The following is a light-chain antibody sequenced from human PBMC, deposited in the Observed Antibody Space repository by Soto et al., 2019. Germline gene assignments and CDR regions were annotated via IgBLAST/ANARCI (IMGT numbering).Light chain of an antibody. CDR1: QSVSSY. CDR3: QQRSNWPTWT. J-gene: IGKJ1*01. CDR2: DAS. Sequence: EIVLTQSPATLSLSPGERATLSCRASQSVSSYLAWYQQKPGQAPRLLIYDASNRATVIPARFSGSGSGTDFTLTISSLEPEDVAVYYFQQRSNWPTWTFGQGTKVEIK. V-gene: IGKV3-11*01.